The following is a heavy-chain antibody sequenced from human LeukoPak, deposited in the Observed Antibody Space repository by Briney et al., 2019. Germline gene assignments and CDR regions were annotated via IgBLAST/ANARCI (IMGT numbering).Heavy chain of an antibody. J-gene: IGHJ4*02. CDR1: GGSFSGYY. Sequence: SETLSLTCAVYGGSFSGYYWSWIRQPPGKGLEWIWEINHSGSTNYNPSLKSRVTISVDTSKNQFSLKLSSVTAADTAVYYCARRRVRGVIIAPFDYWGQGTLVTVSS. CDR2: INHSGST. D-gene: IGHD3-10*01. CDR3: ARRRVRGVIIAPFDY. V-gene: IGHV4-34*01.